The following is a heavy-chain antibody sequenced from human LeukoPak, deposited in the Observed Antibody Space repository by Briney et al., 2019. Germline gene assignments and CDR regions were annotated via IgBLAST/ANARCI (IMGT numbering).Heavy chain of an antibody. V-gene: IGHV4-4*02. CDR2: IYHSGST. CDR3: ARRGGWYIPD. J-gene: IGHJ4*02. CDR1: GGSISSSNW. Sequence: PSETLSLTCAVSGGSISSSNWWSWVRQPPGKGLEWIGEIYHSGSTNYNPSLESRVTISVDKSKNQFSLKLSSVTAADTAVYYCARRGGWYIPDWGQGTLVTVSS. D-gene: IGHD6-19*01.